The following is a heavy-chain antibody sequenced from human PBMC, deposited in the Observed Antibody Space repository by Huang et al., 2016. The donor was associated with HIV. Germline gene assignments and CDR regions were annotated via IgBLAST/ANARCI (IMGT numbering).Heavy chain of an antibody. CDR2: IYPDDSAT. CDR1: GYSFATYW. Sequence: EEQLVQSGAEVKKPGESLKISCEGSGYSFATYWIGWVRQMPGKGLEWMGIIYPDDSATRYSPPFQGQLSISADKSISTAYLQWSSLKASDTAMYYCARLDTARNYYYYGLDVWGQGTSVIVSS. D-gene: IGHD5-18*01. V-gene: IGHV5-51*01. J-gene: IGHJ6*02. CDR3: ARLDTARNYYYYGLDV.